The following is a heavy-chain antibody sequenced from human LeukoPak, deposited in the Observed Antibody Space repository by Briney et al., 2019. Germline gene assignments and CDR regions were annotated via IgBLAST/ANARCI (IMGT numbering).Heavy chain of an antibody. CDR2: ISGSGSTI. V-gene: IGHV3-11*01. D-gene: IGHD4-23*01. CDR1: GFTFSTYW. Sequence: GGSLRLSCAASGFTFSTYWMGWVRQAPGKGPEWVSYISGSGSTIYYADSVKGRFTISRDNARNSLYLQMNSLRAEDTAVYYCTTVPPARYGGKNYWGQGTLVTVSS. J-gene: IGHJ4*02. CDR3: TTVPPARYGGKNY.